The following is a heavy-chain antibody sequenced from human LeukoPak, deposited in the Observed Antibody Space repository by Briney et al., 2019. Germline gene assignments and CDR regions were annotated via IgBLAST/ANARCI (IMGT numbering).Heavy chain of an antibody. CDR3: ARAGISSSWYFFDY. D-gene: IGHD6-13*01. CDR1: GGSISSGGYY. Sequence: PSETLSLTCTVSGGSISSGGYYWSWIRQPPGKGLEWIGYIYHSGGTYYNPSLKSRVTISVDRSKNQFSLKLSSVTAADTAVYYCARAGISSSWYFFDYWGQGTLVTVSS. V-gene: IGHV4-30-2*01. CDR2: IYHSGGT. J-gene: IGHJ4*02.